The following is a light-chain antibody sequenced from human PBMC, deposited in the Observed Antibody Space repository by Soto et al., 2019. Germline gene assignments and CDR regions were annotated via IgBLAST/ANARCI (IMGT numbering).Light chain of an antibody. CDR1: QSVSSSY. J-gene: IGKJ1*01. CDR2: GVS. CDR3: QEYGNAPRT. V-gene: IGKV3-20*01. Sequence: EIVLTQSPGTLSLSPGERATLSCRASQSVSSSYLAWYQQKPGQAPRLLMYGVSSRVTDISHRFSGSGSGRDFTRTTGTLEPEDFAVYYCQEYGNAPRTFGQGNKVEIK.